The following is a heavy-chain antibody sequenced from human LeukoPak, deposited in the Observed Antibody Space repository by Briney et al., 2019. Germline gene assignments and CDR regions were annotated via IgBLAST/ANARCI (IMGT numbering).Heavy chain of an antibody. D-gene: IGHD2-2*01. V-gene: IGHV4-59*01. CDR1: GGSISSYY. CDR2: IYYSGST. J-gene: IGHJ6*02. CDR3: AREVVVVPAATQTYYYYGMDV. Sequence: PETLSLTCTVSGGSISSYYWSWIRQPPGKGLEWIGYIYYSGSTNYNPSLKSRVTISVDTSKNQFSLKLSSVTAADTAVYYCAREVVVVPAATQTYYYYGMDVWGQGTTVTVSS.